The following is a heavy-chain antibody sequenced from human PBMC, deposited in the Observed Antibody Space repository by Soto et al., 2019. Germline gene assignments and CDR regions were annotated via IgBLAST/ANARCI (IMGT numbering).Heavy chain of an antibody. CDR2: IYYSGST. V-gene: IGHV4-31*03. Sequence: SETLSLSCTVSGGSISSGGYYWSWIRQHPGKGLEWIGYIYYSGSTYYNPSLKSRVTISVDTSKNQFSLKLSSVTAADTAVYYCARGSIAVAGTFDYWGQGTLVTVSS. CDR1: GGSISSGGYY. D-gene: IGHD6-19*01. J-gene: IGHJ4*02. CDR3: ARGSIAVAGTFDY.